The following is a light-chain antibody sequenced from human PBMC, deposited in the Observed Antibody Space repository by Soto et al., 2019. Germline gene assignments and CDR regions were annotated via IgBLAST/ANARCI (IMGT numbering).Light chain of an antibody. J-gene: IGKJ1*01. CDR1: QSISNR. V-gene: IGKV1-5*01. Sequence: DIQMSQSPSTLSASVGDGVTITCRASQSISNRLAWYQQRPGKAPKHLIYDASTLDSGAPSRFSGSGSGTDFTLTISILEPEYFAVYCCQQYGGSPETFGQGTKVDIK. CDR2: DAS. CDR3: QQYGGSPET.